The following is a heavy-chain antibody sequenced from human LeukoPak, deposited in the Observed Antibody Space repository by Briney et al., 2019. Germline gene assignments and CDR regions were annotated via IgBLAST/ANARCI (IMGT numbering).Heavy chain of an antibody. D-gene: IGHD2-2*01. Sequence: GGSLRLSCAASGFTFSSYSMNWVRQAPGKGLEWVSSISSSSSYIYYADSVKGRFTISRDNAKNSLYLQMNSLRAEDTAVYYCARDHCSSTSCYYNYYYMDVWGKGTTVTISS. V-gene: IGHV3-21*01. J-gene: IGHJ6*03. CDR1: GFTFSSYS. CDR2: ISSSSSYI. CDR3: ARDHCSSTSCYYNYYYMDV.